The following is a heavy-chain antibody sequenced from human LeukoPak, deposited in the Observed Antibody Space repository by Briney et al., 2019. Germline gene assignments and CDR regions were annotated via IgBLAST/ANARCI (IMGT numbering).Heavy chain of an antibody. CDR1: GFTFSTYW. Sequence: GGSLRLSCAASGFTFSTYWMSWVRQAPGKGLEWVSAITGTGGSTYYVASVKGRFTVSRDNSRNTLYLQMSSLRAGDSAMYYCAKVRDTRDWYKDAFDVWGQGTRVTVSS. J-gene: IGHJ3*01. V-gene: IGHV3-23*01. D-gene: IGHD6-19*01. CDR3: AKVRDTRDWYKDAFDV. CDR2: ITGTGGST.